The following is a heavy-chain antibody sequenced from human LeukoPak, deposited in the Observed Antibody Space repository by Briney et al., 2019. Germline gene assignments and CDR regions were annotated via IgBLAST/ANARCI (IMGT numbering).Heavy chain of an antibody. Sequence: GGSLRLSWAAYGFTFGEFAMHWVRQTPGKGLEGVSLISGDGVTTHYGDSVRGRFTISRSNSKNSLYLQMNGLRDLSTPLYYCAREVNCVSFSFDYWGRGTLVTVSS. V-gene: IGHV3-43*02. D-gene: IGHD2-21*01. CDR2: ISGDGVTT. CDR3: AREVNCVSFSFDY. J-gene: IGHJ4*02. CDR1: GFTFGEFA.